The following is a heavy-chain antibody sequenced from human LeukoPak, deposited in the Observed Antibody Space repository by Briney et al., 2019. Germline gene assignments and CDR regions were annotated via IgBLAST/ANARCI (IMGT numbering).Heavy chain of an antibody. V-gene: IGHV3-23*01. Sequence: GGSLRLSCAASGFTFSNFAMTWVRQAPGKGLEWVSTFSGRTTSTYYADSVKGRFTISRHNSENTLYLQMNSLRAEDTAVYYCAKGMLVATTNFDYWGQGALVTVSS. CDR2: FSGRTTST. D-gene: IGHD5-24*01. CDR1: GFTFSNFA. CDR3: AKGMLVATTNFDY. J-gene: IGHJ4*02.